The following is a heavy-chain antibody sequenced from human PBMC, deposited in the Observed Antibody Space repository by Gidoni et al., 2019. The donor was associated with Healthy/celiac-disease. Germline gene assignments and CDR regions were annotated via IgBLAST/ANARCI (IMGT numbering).Heavy chain of an antibody. V-gene: IGHV4-59*01. CDR1: GGSISSYS. D-gene: IGHD2-2*01. Sequence: QVQLQESGPGLVKPSETLSLSCTVPGGSISSYSWGWIRQPPGKGLEWIGYIYYSGSTNYNPSLKSRVTISVDTSKNQFSLKLSSVTAADTAVYYCARGYCSSTSCYYGGGFDPWGQGTLVTVSS. CDR3: ARGYCSSTSCYYGGGFDP. J-gene: IGHJ5*02. CDR2: IYYSGST.